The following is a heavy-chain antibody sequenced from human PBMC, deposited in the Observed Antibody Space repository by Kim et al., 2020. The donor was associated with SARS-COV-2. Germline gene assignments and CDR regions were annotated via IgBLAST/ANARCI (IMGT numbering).Heavy chain of an antibody. V-gene: IGHV4-39*01. D-gene: IGHD3-10*01. J-gene: IGHJ4*02. CDR3: ARRGGITMVRGPFDY. Sequence: PTLKSRVTISVDTSKNQFSRKLSSVTAADTAVYYCARRGGITMVRGPFDYWGQGTLVTVSS.